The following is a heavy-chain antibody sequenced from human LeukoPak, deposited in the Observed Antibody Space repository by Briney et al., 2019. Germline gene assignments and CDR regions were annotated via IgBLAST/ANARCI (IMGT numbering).Heavy chain of an antibody. V-gene: IGHV1-69*04. CDR2: IIPILGIA. D-gene: IGHD3-22*01. J-gene: IGHJ5*02. CDR1: GGTFSSYA. Sequence: SVKVSCKASGGTFSSYAISWVRQATGQGLEWMGRIIPILGIANYAQKFQGRVTITADKSTSTAYMELSSLRSEDTAVYYCAREYYYDSSGYPNWFDPWGQGTLVTVSS. CDR3: AREYYYDSSGYPNWFDP.